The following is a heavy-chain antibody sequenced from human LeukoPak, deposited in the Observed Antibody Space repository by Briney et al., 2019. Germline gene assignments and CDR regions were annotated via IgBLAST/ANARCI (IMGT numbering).Heavy chain of an antibody. Sequence: ASVKVSCKASGYSFTGYDIYWVRQAPGQGLEWMGWINPNSGDTNYAQLFQGRVTMTTDTSISTAYMELSRLRSDDTAVYYCATDRVALDYWGQGTLVTVSS. CDR3: ATDRVALDY. D-gene: IGHD3-10*01. CDR1: GYSFTGYD. CDR2: INPNSGDT. V-gene: IGHV1-2*02. J-gene: IGHJ4*02.